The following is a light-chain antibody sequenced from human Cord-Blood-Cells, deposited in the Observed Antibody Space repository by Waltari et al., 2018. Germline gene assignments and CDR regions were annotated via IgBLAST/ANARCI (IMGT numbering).Light chain of an antibody. Sequence: ETVMTQSPATRSVSPGARATLSCRASQSVSSNLAWYQHKPGKAPRLLSYGASTSATGIPARFRGSGSGTEFTLTISSLQSEDFGGYYCQQDNNWQYTFGQGTKLEIK. CDR3: QQDNNWQYT. V-gene: IGKV3-15*01. J-gene: IGKJ2*01. CDR2: GAS. CDR1: QSVSSN.